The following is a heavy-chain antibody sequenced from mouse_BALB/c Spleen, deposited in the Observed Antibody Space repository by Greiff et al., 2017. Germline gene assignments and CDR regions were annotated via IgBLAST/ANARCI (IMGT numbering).Heavy chain of an antibody. CDR1: GFSLTSYG. D-gene: IGHD2-14*01. CDR3: ANYRFPYYYAMDY. V-gene: IGHV2-2*02. Sequence: QVQLKQSGPGLVQPSQSLSITCTVSGFSLTSYGVHWVRQSPGKGLEWLGVIWSGGSTDYNAAFISRLSISKDNSKSQVFFKMNSLQANDTAIYYCANYRFPYYYAMDYWGQGTSVTVSS. CDR2: IWSGGST. J-gene: IGHJ4*01.